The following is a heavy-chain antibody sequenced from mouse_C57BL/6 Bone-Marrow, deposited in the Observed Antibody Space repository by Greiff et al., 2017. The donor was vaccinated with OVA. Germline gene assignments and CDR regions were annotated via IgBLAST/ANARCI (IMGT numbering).Heavy chain of an antibody. Sequence: VHVKQSGAELVRPGASVKLSCTASGFNIKDDSLHWVKQRPEQGLEWIGWFDPENGDTEYASKFQGKATITADTTSNTAYLQLSSLTSEETAVYYCTTWGYYGSSAWFAYWGQGTLVTVSA. CDR2: FDPENGDT. V-gene: IGHV14-4*01. CDR1: GFNIKDDS. CDR3: TTWGYYGSSAWFAY. D-gene: IGHD1-1*01. J-gene: IGHJ3*01.